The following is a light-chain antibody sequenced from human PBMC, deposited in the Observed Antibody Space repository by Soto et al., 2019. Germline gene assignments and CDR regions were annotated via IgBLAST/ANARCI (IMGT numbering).Light chain of an antibody. J-gene: IGLJ3*02. CDR1: SSNIGSKP. V-gene: IGLV1-44*01. Sequence: QSVLTQPPSVSGTPGQRVTISCSGSSSNIGSKPINWYQHLPGTAPKLLIFTNNRRPSGVPDRFSGSKSGTSGSLAITGLQADDAADYYCATWDDSLKGTVFGGGTKLTVL. CDR3: ATWDDSLKGTV. CDR2: TNN.